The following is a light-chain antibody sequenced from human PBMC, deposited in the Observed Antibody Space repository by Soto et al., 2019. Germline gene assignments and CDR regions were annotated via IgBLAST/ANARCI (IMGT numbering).Light chain of an antibody. J-gene: IGKJ1*01. Sequence: DIQMTQSPSTLSACVGDRVTITCRASQRISSWLAWYQQKPGKAPKLLIYKASSLESGVPSRFSGSGSGTEFILTLSSLQPDDFATYYCQQYNSYSWTFGQGTKVEIK. V-gene: IGKV1-5*03. CDR1: QRISSW. CDR3: QQYNSYSWT. CDR2: KAS.